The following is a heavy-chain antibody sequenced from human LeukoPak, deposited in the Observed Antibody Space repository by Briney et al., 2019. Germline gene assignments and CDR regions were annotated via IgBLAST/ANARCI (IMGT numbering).Heavy chain of an antibody. CDR2: IHYRGST. J-gene: IGHJ5*02. D-gene: IGHD7-27*01. Sequence: SETLSLTCTVSGGSISSSYWSWIRQPPGKGLEWIGYIHYRGSTNYNPSLKSRATISVDTSKAHFSLKLSSATATDTAAYYCARHDPGWFDTWGQGTLVTVS. CDR1: GGSISSSY. CDR3: ARHDPGWFDT. V-gene: IGHV4-59*08.